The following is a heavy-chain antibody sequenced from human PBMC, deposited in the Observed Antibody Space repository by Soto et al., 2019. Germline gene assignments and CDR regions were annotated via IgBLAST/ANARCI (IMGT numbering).Heavy chain of an antibody. CDR3: AHRGSSGIYGAFAI. J-gene: IGHJ3*02. D-gene: IGHD1-26*01. CDR1: GFSLTTSGVA. V-gene: IGHV2-5*02. Sequence: QITLKESGPPLVKPTQTLTLTCTFSGFSLTTSGVAVGWIRQPPGKALEWLALIYWDDDKRYSPSLKSRLTITKDTSKNQVVLTMTNMDPVDTATYYCAHRGSSGIYGAFAIWGQGTMVTVSS. CDR2: IYWDDDK.